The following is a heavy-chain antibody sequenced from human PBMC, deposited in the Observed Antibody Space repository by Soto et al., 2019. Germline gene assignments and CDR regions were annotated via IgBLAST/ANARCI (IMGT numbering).Heavy chain of an antibody. J-gene: IGHJ4*02. CDR2: ISSSSSTI. CDR1: GFTLSSYS. CDR3: AREGYPFDY. Sequence: EVQLVESGGGLVQPGGSLRLSCAASGFTLSSYSMNWVRQAPGKGLEWVSYISSSSSTIYYADSVKGRFTISRDIAKNSLYLQTNSLRDEDTDVYYCAREGYPFDYWGLGTLVTVSS. V-gene: IGHV3-48*02. D-gene: IGHD5-12*01.